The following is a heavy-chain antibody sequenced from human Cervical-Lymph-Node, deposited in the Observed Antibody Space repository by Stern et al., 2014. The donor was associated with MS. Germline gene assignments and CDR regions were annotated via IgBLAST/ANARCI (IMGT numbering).Heavy chain of an antibody. CDR2: IYYSGTT. CDR1: GGSINSVSGGNYY. J-gene: IGHJ4*02. CDR3: ARYIDCRGGTCYWAFEY. D-gene: IGHD2-15*01. Sequence: QVQLQESGPGLVKPSETLSLTCTVSGGSINSVSGGNYYWSWIRQPPGKGLVWIGFIYYSGTTDYYPSLKTRVTISVDTPKNQFSLKLSSVTAADTAVYYCARYIDCRGGTCYWAFEYWGQGTLVTVSS. V-gene: IGHV4-61*01.